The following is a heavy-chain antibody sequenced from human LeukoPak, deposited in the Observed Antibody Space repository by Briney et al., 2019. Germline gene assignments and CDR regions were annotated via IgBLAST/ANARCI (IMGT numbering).Heavy chain of an antibody. D-gene: IGHD6-19*01. Sequence: GGSLRLSCAASEFSVGSNYMTWVRQAPGKGLEWVSRIHWNSGSTRYVDSVKGRFTISRDNAKNSLYLQMNSLRPEDTAFYYCVRDGGWYKRGLDYYYYYMDVWGKGTTVTVSS. CDR1: EFSVGSNY. CDR2: IHWNSGST. CDR3: VRDGGWYKRGLDYYYYYMDV. V-gene: IGHV3-20*04. J-gene: IGHJ6*03.